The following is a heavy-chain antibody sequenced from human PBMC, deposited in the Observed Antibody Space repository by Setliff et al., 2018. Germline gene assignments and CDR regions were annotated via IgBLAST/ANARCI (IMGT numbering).Heavy chain of an antibody. CDR2: IIPIFGTA. CDR1: GGTFSSYA. D-gene: IGHD2-2*01. J-gene: IGHJ5*02. CDR3: AREKGPAAHWNWFDP. V-gene: IGHV1-69*06. Sequence: SVKVSCKASGGTFSSYAISWVRQAPGQGLEWMGRIIPIFGTANYAQKFQGRVTITADKSTSTAHMELSSLRSEDTAVYYCAREKGPAAHWNWFDPWGQGTLVTAPQ.